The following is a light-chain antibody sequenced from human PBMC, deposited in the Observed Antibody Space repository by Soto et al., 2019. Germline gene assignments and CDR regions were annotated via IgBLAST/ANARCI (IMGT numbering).Light chain of an antibody. CDR3: QKYNSAPIT. J-gene: IGKJ5*01. Sequence: DFQMTQSPSTLSASVGDRVTITCRASQNIRSRLAWFQQKPGKAPKLLIYAASTLQSGVPSRFSGSGSGTDFTLTISSLQPEEVATYYCQKYNSAPITVGQGTRLEI. V-gene: IGKV1-27*01. CDR1: QNIRSR. CDR2: AAS.